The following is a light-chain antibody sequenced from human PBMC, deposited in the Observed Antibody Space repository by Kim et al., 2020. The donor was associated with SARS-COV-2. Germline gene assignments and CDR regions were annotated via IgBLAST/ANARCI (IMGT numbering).Light chain of an antibody. CDR1: SLRNYY. Sequence: SSELTQDPAVSVALGQTVRITWQGDSLRNYYASWYQQKPRQAPVLVIYGRNNRPSGIPDRISGSTSGNTASLTITGARAEDEADFYCQSRDSGGKVIFGGGTKVTVL. V-gene: IGLV3-19*01. CDR2: GRN. J-gene: IGLJ2*01. CDR3: QSRDSGGKVI.